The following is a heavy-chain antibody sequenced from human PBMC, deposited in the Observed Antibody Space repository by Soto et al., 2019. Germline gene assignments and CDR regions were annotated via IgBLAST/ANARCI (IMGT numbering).Heavy chain of an antibody. V-gene: IGHV3-23*01. J-gene: IGHJ6*03. Sequence: EVQLLESGGGLVQPGGSLRLSCAGSGFTFCSYAMAWVRQAPGKGLEWVSVIIGSGGNTYSADSVKGRFTISRDNSKNTLYLRMNSLRAEDTAIYYCAKYTMTYYYYSCMDVWGKGTTVTVSS. D-gene: IGHD3-3*01. CDR3: AKYTMTYYYYSCMDV. CDR2: IIGSGGNT. CDR1: GFTFCSYA.